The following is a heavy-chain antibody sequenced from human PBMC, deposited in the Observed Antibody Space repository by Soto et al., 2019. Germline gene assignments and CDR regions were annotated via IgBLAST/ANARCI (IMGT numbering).Heavy chain of an antibody. V-gene: IGHV1-18*01. J-gene: IGHJ4*02. D-gene: IGHD3-22*01. Sequence: ASVKVSCKTSGYTFTAYGLAWLRQAPGQRPEWMGWVSTNNADTNYAQKVQGRVTMTTDRSTTTTYMELTSLRSDDTAVYYCARELNTGSSAYYSFAFWGQGTLVTVSS. CDR1: GYTFTAYG. CDR2: VSTNNADT. CDR3: ARELNTGSSAYYSFAF.